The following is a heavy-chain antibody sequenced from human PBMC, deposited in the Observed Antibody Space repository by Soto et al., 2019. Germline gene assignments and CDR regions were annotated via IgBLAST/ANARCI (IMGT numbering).Heavy chain of an antibody. J-gene: IGHJ6*02. CDR2: IVVGSGHT. V-gene: IGHV1-58*02. D-gene: IGHD2-2*01. Sequence: QMQLVQSGPEVKKPGTSVKVSCKTSGFTFISSAMQWVRQARGQRLEWIGWIVVGSGHTNYAQKFQERDTITRDMSTTTAYMELSSLRSEDTAVYYCAAASSTSGGYYGMDVWGQGTTVTVSS. CDR3: AAASSTSGGYYGMDV. CDR1: GFTFISSA.